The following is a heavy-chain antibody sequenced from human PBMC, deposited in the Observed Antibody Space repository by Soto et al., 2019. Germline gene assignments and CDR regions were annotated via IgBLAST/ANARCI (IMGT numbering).Heavy chain of an antibody. CDR1: GFSLSTSGVG. J-gene: IGHJ5*02. Sequence: QITLKESGPTLVKPTQTLTLTCTFSGFSLSTSGVGVGWIRQPPGKALEWLALIYWDDDKRYSPSLKSRLTINTDTSKNQVVLTMTNMDPLDTATYYCDPQPRDIVLVPAPVAHVDPWGQGTLVTVSS. CDR2: IYWDDDK. D-gene: IGHD2-2*01. CDR3: DPQPRDIVLVPAPVAHVDP. V-gene: IGHV2-5*02.